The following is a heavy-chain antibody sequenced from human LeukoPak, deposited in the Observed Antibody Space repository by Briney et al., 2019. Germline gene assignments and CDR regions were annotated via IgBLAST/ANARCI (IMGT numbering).Heavy chain of an antibody. J-gene: IGHJ4*02. Sequence: GGSLRLSCAASGFTFSNYGMHWVRQAPGRGLEWVALIRFDGSEKYYADSVKGRFTISRDNAKNSLYLQMNSLRAEDTAVYYCAKDSSSGSSGSFRDYWGQGTRVTVSS. CDR2: IRFDGSEK. CDR1: GFTFSNYG. D-gene: IGHD3-22*01. CDR3: AKDSSSGSSGSFRDY. V-gene: IGHV3-30*02.